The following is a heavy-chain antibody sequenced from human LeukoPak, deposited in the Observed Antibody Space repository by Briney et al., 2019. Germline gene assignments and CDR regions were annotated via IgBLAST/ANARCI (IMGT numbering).Heavy chain of an antibody. Sequence: SETLSLTCTVSGGSISSSSYYWGWIRQPPGKGLEWIGSTYYSGSTYYNPSLKSRVTISVDTSKNQFSLQLSSVTPEDTAVYYCARQNNTYHHYNLGWFDPWGQGTLVTVSS. D-gene: IGHD5-24*01. CDR3: ARQNNTYHHYNLGWFDP. CDR2: TYYSGST. V-gene: IGHV4-39*01. J-gene: IGHJ5*02. CDR1: GGSISSSSYY.